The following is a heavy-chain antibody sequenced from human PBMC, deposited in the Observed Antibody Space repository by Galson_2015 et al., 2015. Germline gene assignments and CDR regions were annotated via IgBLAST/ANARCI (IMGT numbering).Heavy chain of an antibody. D-gene: IGHD5-18*01. CDR2: ISASSDIT. Sequence: SLRLSCAVSGFTFSSYAMSWVRQPPGKGLEWVSTISASSDITYYADSVKGRFTISRDNSKNALSLQMNSLRAEDTAVYYCAQDGHNYGPGHDYWGQGTLVTVSS. V-gene: IGHV3-23*01. J-gene: IGHJ4*02. CDR1: GFTFSSYA. CDR3: AQDGHNYGPGHDY.